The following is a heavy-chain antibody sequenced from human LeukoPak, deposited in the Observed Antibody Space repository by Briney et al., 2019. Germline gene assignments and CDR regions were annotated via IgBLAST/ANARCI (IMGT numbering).Heavy chain of an antibody. Sequence: SETLSLTCTVSGGSISSYYWSWLRQPPGKGLECIGYIYYSGSTNYNPSLKSRVTISVDTSKNQFSLKLSSVTAADTAVYYCARHYYDSSGYYYVHYGMDVWGQGTTVTVSS. CDR3: ARHYYDSSGYYYVHYGMDV. D-gene: IGHD3-22*01. V-gene: IGHV4-59*08. CDR1: GGSISSYY. J-gene: IGHJ6*02. CDR2: IYYSGST.